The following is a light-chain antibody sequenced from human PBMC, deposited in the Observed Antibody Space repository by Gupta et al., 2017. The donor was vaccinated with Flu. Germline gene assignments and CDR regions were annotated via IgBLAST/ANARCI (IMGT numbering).Light chain of an antibody. V-gene: IGKV4-1*01. J-gene: IGKJ2*01. CDR3: QQYYNSLYT. CDR1: QSVLYSSNNKNY. Sequence: DIVMTQSPDSLAVSLGESATINCKSSQSVLYSSNNKNYLAWYQQKPGQPPKLLIYWASTRESGVPDRFSGSGSGTDFTLTISSLQAEDVAVYYCQQYYNSLYTFGQGTKLEIK. CDR2: WAS.